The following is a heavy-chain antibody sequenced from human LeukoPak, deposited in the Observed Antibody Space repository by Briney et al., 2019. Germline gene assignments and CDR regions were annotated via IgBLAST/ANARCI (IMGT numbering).Heavy chain of an antibody. V-gene: IGHV3-7*04. CDR2: IKEDGSAK. CDR3: ARDSPGYGGYSY. J-gene: IGHJ4*02. Sequence: GGSLRLSCTASGFTFSRYWMTWVRQAPGKGLEWVDNIKEDGSAKYYVDSMKGRFTISRDNAKNSLYLQINSLRAEDTAVYYCARDSPGYGGYSYWGQGTLVTVSS. D-gene: IGHD5-12*01. CDR1: GFTFSRYW.